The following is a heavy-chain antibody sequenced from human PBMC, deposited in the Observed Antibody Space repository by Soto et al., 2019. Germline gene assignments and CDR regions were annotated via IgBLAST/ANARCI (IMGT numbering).Heavy chain of an antibody. Sequence: GGSLRLSCAASGFTVSSSYMSWVRQAPGKGLEWVSAITGSGGSTYYADSVKGRFTISRDNSKNTLYLQMNSLRAEDTAVYYCAKEGDLIGYNYGSCFDYWGQGTLVTVSS. D-gene: IGHD5-18*01. J-gene: IGHJ4*02. CDR3: AKEGDLIGYNYGSCFDY. CDR2: ITGSGGST. CDR1: GFTVSSSY. V-gene: IGHV3-23*01.